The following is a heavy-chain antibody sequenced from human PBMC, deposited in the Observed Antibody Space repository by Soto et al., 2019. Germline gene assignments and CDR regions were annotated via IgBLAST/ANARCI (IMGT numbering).Heavy chain of an antibody. CDR1: GFSFDDYA. J-gene: IGHJ6*03. V-gene: IGHV3-9*01. D-gene: IGHD2-2*01. CDR2: VSWNSGTI. Sequence: EVQLVESGGGLVQPGRSLRLSCAASGFSFDDYAMHWVRQGPGKGLEWVSGVSWNSGTIVYADSVKGRFTISRDNAKNYLYLEMNSLGAEDTALYYCAKGFCSSAKCYTYSYMDVWGKGTTVTVSS. CDR3: AKGFCSSAKCYTYSYMDV.